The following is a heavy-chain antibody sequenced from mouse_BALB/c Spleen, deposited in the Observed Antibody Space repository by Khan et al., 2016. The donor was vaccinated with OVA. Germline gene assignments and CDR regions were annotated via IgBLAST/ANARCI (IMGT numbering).Heavy chain of an antibody. D-gene: IGHD2-1*01. V-gene: IGHV5-9-1*01. CDR3: TNGNYGWFAY. CDR1: GFTFSSFV. J-gene: IGHJ3*01. CDR2: ISSAATYT. Sequence: EVELVESGGGLVEPGGSLKLSCAASGFTFSSFVMSWVRQTPEKRLEWVATISSAATYTYYPDSIKGRFPISRENAKNTLYLHMNSLRSDDAAIYYCTNGNYGWFAYWGLGTLVTVST.